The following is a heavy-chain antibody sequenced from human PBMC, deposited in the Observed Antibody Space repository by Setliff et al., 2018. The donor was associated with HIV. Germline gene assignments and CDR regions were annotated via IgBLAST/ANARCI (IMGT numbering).Heavy chain of an antibody. J-gene: IGHJ6*03. CDR2: IYYSGST. CDR3: ARRGYSYVERVYYYYMDV. Sequence: SETLSLTCTVSGYSITNNNYWGWIRQPPGKGLEWIGYIYYSGSTYYNPSLKSRVTMSVDTSKNQFSLKLSSVTAAGTAMYYCARRGYSYVERVYYYYMDVWGKGTTVTVSS. V-gene: IGHV4-28*01. D-gene: IGHD5-18*01. CDR1: GYSITNNNY.